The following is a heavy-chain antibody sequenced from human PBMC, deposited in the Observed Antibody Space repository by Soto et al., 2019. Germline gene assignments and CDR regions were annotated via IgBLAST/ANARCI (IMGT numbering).Heavy chain of an antibody. D-gene: IGHD5-18*01. Sequence: RGSLLVSCASSVLTFSNVLMTWVRQAPGKGLEWVGRIKSKSDGETADVAAPVKARFTISRDDSKNTVFLEMNSLKSEDTALYYCAIAAMINRDSSTSFDYWGRGTQVTVSS. CDR2: IKSKSDGETA. J-gene: IGHJ4*02. CDR3: AIAAMINRDSSTSFDY. CDR1: VLTFSNVL. V-gene: IGHV3-15*01.